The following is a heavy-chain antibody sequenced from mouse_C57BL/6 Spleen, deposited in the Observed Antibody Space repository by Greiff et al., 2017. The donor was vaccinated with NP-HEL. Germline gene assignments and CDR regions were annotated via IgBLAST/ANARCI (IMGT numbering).Heavy chain of an antibody. CDR1: GFTFSNYW. J-gene: IGHJ1*03. D-gene: IGHD1-1*01. Sequence: EVQLQESGGGLVQPGGSMKLSCVASGFTFSNYWMNWVRQSPEKGLEWVAQIRLKSDNYATHYAESVKGRFTISRDDSKSSVYLQMNNLRAEDTGIYYCTRYYYGSSYDWYFDVWGTGTTVTVSS. V-gene: IGHV6-3*01. CDR2: IRLKSDNYAT. CDR3: TRYYYGSSYDWYFDV.